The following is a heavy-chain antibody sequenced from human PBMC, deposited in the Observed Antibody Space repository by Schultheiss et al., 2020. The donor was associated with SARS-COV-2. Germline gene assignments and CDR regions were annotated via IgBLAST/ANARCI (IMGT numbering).Heavy chain of an antibody. CDR3: ATEAYCGGDCYSDNAFDI. CDR1: GGSISSGGYY. V-gene: IGHV4-31*09. CDR2: IYYSGST. J-gene: IGHJ3*02. D-gene: IGHD2-21*02. Sequence: SETLSLTCTVSGGSISSGGYYWSWIRQHPGKGLEWIGYIYYSGSTYYNPSLKSRFTISVDKSNNQFSLKLSSVTAADTAVYYCATEAYCGGDCYSDNAFDIWGQGTMVTVSS.